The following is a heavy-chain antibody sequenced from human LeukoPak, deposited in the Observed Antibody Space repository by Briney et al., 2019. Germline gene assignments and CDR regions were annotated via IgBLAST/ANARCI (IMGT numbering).Heavy chain of an antibody. CDR2: INIYGGGT. J-gene: IGHJ3*02. D-gene: IGHD3-22*01. Sequence: GASVKVSCKASGYTFTGYYMHWVRQAPGQGLEWMGWINIYGGGTNYAQKFQGRVTMTRDTSISTAYMELSRLRSDDTAVYYCARRPYYYDRGDAFDIWGQGTMVTVSS. CDR3: ARRPYYYDRGDAFDI. V-gene: IGHV1-2*02. CDR1: GYTFTGYY.